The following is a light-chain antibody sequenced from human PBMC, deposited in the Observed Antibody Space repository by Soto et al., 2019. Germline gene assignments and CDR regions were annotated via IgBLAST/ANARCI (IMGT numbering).Light chain of an antibody. CDR1: SSDVGGYNF. CDR3: CSYAGSYTWV. CDR2: DVS. Sequence: QSALTQPRSVSGSPGQSVTISCTGTSSDVGGYNFVPWYQQHPGKAPKLMTYDVSKRPSGVPDRFSGSKSGNTASLTISGLQAEDEADYYCCSYAGSYTWVFGGGTKLTVL. J-gene: IGLJ3*02. V-gene: IGLV2-11*01.